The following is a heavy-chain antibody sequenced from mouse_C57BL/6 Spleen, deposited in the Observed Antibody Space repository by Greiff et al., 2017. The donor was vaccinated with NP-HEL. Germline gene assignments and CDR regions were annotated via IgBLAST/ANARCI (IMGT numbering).Heavy chain of an antibody. V-gene: IGHV1-15*01. CDR2: IDPETGGT. D-gene: IGHD4-1*01. CDR1: GYTFTDYE. J-gene: IGHJ1*03. Sequence: VQLQQSGAELVRPGASVTLSCKASGYTFTDYEMHWVKQTPVHGLEWIGAIDPETGGTAYNQKFKGKAILTADKSSSTAYMELRSLTSEDSAVYYCTINWDEYFDVWGTGTTVTVSS. CDR3: TINWDEYFDV.